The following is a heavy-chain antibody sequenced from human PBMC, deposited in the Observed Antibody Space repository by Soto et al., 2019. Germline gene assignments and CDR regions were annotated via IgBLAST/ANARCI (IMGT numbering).Heavy chain of an antibody. CDR2: IYYSGST. D-gene: IGHD2-2*01. J-gene: IGHJ6*02. CDR1: GGSISSSSYS. CDR3: GRQPGHCGSTTCFGYYSVDV. V-gene: IGHV4-39*01. Sequence: PSETLSLTCSLSGGSISSSSYSWGWIRQPPRKGLEWIGTIYYSGSTHYNPSLEGRVAISADTTNNQLSLRLSSVTAADTAVYYCGRQPGHCGSTTCFGYYSVDVWGQGTTVT.